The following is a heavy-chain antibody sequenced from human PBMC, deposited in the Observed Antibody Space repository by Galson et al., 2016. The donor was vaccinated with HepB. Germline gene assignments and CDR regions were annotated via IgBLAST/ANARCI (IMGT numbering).Heavy chain of an antibody. J-gene: IGHJ3*02. CDR2: INLDGSRT. D-gene: IGHD2-21*01. CDR1: GFTFRNYW. Sequence: SLRLSCAASGFTFRNYWMRWARQAPGEGLVWVSRINLDGSRTNYADSVKGRFTISRDNAKSPLYLQMNSLTADDTALYYCVRGRDPWNAFDIWGQGTMVTVSS. CDR3: VRGRDPWNAFDI. V-gene: IGHV3-74*01.